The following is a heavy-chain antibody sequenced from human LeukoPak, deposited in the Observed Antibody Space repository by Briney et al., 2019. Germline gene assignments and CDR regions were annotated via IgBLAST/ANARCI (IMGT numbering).Heavy chain of an antibody. CDR1: GYSISSGYY. V-gene: IGHV4-38-2*02. CDR2: IYHSGST. CDR3: ARGVLKRGSTDY. Sequence: SETLSLTCTVSGYSISSGYYWGWIRPPPGKGLEWIGSIYHSGSTYYNPSLKSRVTISVDKSKNQFSLKLSSVTAADTAVYYCARGVLKRGSTDYWGQGTLVTVSS. J-gene: IGHJ4*02. D-gene: IGHD3-10*01.